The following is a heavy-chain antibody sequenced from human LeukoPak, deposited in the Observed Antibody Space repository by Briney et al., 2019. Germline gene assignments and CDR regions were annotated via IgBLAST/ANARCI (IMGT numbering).Heavy chain of an antibody. V-gene: IGHV1-69*04. D-gene: IGHD3-22*01. Sequence: ASVKVSCKASGGTFSSYAISWVRQAPGQGLEWMGRIIPILGIANYAQKFQGRVTITADESTSTAYMELSSLRSEDTAVYYCARSYYYDSSGYYWLYAFDIWGQGTMVTVSS. CDR2: IIPILGIA. J-gene: IGHJ3*02. CDR3: ARSYYYDSSGYYWLYAFDI. CDR1: GGTFSSYA.